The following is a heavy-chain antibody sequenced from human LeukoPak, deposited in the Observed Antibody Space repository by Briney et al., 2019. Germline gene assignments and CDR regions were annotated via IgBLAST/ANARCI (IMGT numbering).Heavy chain of an antibody. Sequence: PSETLSLTCTVSGGSISSSSYYWGWIRQPPGKGLEWIGSIYYSGSTYYNPSLKSRVTISVDTSKNQFSLKLSSVTAADTAVYYCAGRAASMVGRFLNWFDPWGQGTLVTVSS. CDR2: IYYSGST. V-gene: IGHV4-39*01. CDR1: GGSISSSSYY. CDR3: AGRAASMVGRFLNWFDP. D-gene: IGHD4/OR15-4a*01. J-gene: IGHJ5*02.